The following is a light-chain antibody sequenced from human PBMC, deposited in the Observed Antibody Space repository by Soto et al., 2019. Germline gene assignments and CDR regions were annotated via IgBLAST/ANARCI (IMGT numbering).Light chain of an antibody. CDR2: KVS. V-gene: IGKV2-30*01. CDR3: MQGTHLSLYS. CDR1: QSLVYRDGNTY. J-gene: IGKJ2*03. Sequence: VVLTQSPLSLPVTLGQPASISCRSSQSLVYRDGNTYLNWFQQRPGPSPRRLIFKVSDRDSGVSDRLGGSGSGADFTLKISRVEAEDVVVYYCMQGTHLSLYSFCHGTQLEIK.